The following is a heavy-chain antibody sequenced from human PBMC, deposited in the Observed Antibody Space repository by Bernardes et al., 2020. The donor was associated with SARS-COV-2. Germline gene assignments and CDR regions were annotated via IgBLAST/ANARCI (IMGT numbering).Heavy chain of an antibody. V-gene: IGHV3-48*04. D-gene: IGHD1-1*01. CDR3: ARDKDWSSDY. Sequence: GGSLRLSCVASEFTFRTPSMHWVRQAPGKGLAWVSYINGNSAAIWYADSVKGRFTISRDNAKNSLYLQMNSLRAEDTAVYYCARDKDWSSDYWGQGNLVTVSS. CDR2: INGNSAAI. J-gene: IGHJ4*02. CDR1: EFTFRTPS.